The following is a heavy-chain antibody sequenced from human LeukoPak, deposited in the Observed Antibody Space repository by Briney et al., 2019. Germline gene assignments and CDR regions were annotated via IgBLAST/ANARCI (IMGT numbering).Heavy chain of an antibody. D-gene: IGHD4-17*01. CDR2: IIPIFGTA. Sequence: SVKVSYKASGGTFSSYAISWVRQAPGQGVEWRGGIIPIFGTANYAQKFQGRVTITTDESTSTAYMELSSLTSEDTAVYYCARVAAVTYNWFDPWGQGTLVTVSS. CDR1: GGTFSSYA. V-gene: IGHV1-69*05. CDR3: ARVAAVTYNWFDP. J-gene: IGHJ5*02.